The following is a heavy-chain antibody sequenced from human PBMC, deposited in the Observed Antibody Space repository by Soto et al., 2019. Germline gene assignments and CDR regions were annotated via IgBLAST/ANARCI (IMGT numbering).Heavy chain of an antibody. CDR3: ASGNYYGSGSYYNVDY. D-gene: IGHD3-10*01. CDR1: GGTFSSYT. J-gene: IGHJ4*02. Sequence: QVQLVQSGAEVKKPGSSVKVSCKASGGTFSSYTISWVRQAPGQGLEWMGRIIPILGIADYAQKFQGRVTISADKSTSTAYLELSSLRSEDTAVYYCASGNYYGSGSYYNVDYWGQGTLVTVSS. V-gene: IGHV1-69*02. CDR2: IIPILGIA.